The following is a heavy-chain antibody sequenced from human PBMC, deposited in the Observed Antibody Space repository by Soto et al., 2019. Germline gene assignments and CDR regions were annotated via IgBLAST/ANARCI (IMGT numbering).Heavy chain of an antibody. J-gene: IGHJ5*02. CDR1: AGSISSGSYY. D-gene: IGHD2-2*01. CDR2: IYYSGST. Sequence: QVQLQESGPGLVKPSQTLSLTCTVSAGSISSGSYYWSWIRQHPGKGLEWIGSIYYSGSTYYNPSLKSRVTTPVDTSKNQFSLKLSSVTAADTAVYYCARAAPSAVPATLRWFDPWGQGTLVTVSS. CDR3: ARAAPSAVPATLRWFDP. V-gene: IGHV4-31*03.